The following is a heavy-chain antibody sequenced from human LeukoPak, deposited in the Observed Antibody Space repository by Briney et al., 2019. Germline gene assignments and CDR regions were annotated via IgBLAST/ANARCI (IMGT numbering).Heavy chain of an antibody. J-gene: IGHJ4*02. CDR2: ISYDGSNYK. D-gene: IGHD1-26*01. Sequence: GGSLRLSCAASGFTFSSYGMHWVRQAPGKGLEWVAVISYDGSNYKYYADSVKGRFTISRDNSKNTLYLQMGSLRAEDTAVYYCAKRGHSGTYYYFDYWGQGTLVTVSS. CDR3: AKRGHSGTYYYFDY. CDR1: GFTFSSYG. V-gene: IGHV3-30*18.